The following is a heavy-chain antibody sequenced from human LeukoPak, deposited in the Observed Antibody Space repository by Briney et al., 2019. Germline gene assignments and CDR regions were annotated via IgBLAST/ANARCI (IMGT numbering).Heavy chain of an antibody. J-gene: IGHJ4*02. V-gene: IGHV4-38-2*02. CDR3: ARFVGGYNEPFDY. Sequence: ASETLSLTCTVSGYSISSGYYWGWIRQPPGKGLEWIGYIYYSGSTNYNPSLKSRVTISVDTSKNQFSLKLSSVTAADTAVYYCARFVGGYNEPFDYWGQGTLVTVSS. CDR1: GYSISSGYY. D-gene: IGHD5-24*01. CDR2: IYYSGST.